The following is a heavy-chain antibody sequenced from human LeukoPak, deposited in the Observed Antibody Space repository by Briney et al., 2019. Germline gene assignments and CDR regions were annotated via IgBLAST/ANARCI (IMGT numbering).Heavy chain of an antibody. CDR3: AREIEGYHTRKTTARTFDH. V-gene: IGHV1-69*06. D-gene: IGHD1-1*01. CDR2: IMPIFGTI. Sequence: ASVKVSCKASGGTFSTFPISWVRQAPGQGLEWMGRIMPIFGTIDYAPKFQGRVTITADKSTSTAYVDLSSLRSEDTATYYCAREIEGYHTRKTTARTFDHWGQGTLATVSS. J-gene: IGHJ4*02. CDR1: GGTFSTFP.